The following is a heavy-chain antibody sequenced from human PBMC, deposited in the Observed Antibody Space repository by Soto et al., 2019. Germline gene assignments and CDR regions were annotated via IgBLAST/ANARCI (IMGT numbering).Heavy chain of an antibody. D-gene: IGHD3-10*01. CDR2: ISYDGSDK. CDR1: GFPFTSYG. V-gene: IGHV3-30*03. Sequence: QVQLVESGGGVVQPGRSLRLSCAASGFPFTSYGMHWVREGPDKGMEWVAIISYDGSDKYYADSVKGRFTISRDNSKNPRYLQMNSLRPEDTALYYCVGGQYYFDYRGQGTLVIVSS. CDR3: VGGQYYFDY. J-gene: IGHJ4*02.